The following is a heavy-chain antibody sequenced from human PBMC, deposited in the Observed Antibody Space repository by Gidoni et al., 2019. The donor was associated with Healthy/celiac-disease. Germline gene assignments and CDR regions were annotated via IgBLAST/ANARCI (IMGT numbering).Heavy chain of an antibody. J-gene: IGHJ4*02. D-gene: IGHD3-16*01. Sequence: EVQLVESGGVVVPPGGSLRLSCAASGFTFDAYTMHWVRQAPGKGLEWVSLISWDGGSTYYADSVKGRFTISRDNSKNSLYLQMNSLRTEDTALYYCAKDGRGVMEYWGQGTLVTVSS. CDR3: AKDGRGVMEY. V-gene: IGHV3-43*01. CDR2: ISWDGGST. CDR1: GFTFDAYT.